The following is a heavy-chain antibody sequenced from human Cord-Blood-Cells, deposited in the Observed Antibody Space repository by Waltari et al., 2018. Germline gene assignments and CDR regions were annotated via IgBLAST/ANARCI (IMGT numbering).Heavy chain of an antibody. CDR1: GGTFSSYA. CDR3: ARESDYYDSSGYYYAFDI. D-gene: IGHD3-22*01. Sequence: QVQLVQSGAEVKKPGSSVKVSGTASGGTFSSYAISGVLSAALQWLEWMGGIIPIFGTANYAQKFQGRVTITADESTSTAYMELSSLRSEDTAVYYCARESDYYDSSGYYYAFDIWGQGTMVTVSS. J-gene: IGHJ3*02. V-gene: IGHV1-69*01. CDR2: IIPIFGTA.